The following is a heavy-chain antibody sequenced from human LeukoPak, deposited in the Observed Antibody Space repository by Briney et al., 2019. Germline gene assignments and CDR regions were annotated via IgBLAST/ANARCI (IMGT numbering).Heavy chain of an antibody. Sequence: PGGSLRLSCAASGFTFSDYYMSWIRQAPGKGLEWVSYISSSGSTIYYADSVKGRFTISRDSAKNSLYLQMNSLRAEDTAVYYCARGDSSGYHNWFDPWGQGTLVTVS. J-gene: IGHJ5*02. CDR3: ARGDSSGYHNWFDP. V-gene: IGHV3-11*01. CDR1: GFTFSDYY. CDR2: ISSSGSTI. D-gene: IGHD3-22*01.